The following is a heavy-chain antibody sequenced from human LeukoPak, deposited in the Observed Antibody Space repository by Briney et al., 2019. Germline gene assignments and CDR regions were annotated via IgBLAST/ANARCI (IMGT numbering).Heavy chain of an antibody. CDR2: INHSGST. D-gene: IGHD3-3*01. Sequence: PSETLSLTCAVYGGSFSGYYWSWIRQPPGKGLEWIGEINHSGSTNYNPSLKSRVTISVDTSKNQFSLKLSSVTAAGTAVYYCGRGPSFITTLWSGYYDYWGQGTLVTVSS. J-gene: IGHJ4*02. V-gene: IGHV4-34*01. CDR1: GGSFSGYY. CDR3: GRGPSFITTLWSGYYDY.